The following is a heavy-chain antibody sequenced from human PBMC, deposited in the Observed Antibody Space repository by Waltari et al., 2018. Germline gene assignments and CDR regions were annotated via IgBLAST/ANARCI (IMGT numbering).Heavy chain of an antibody. CDR1: GFTFSSYA. D-gene: IGHD1-1*01. Sequence: EVQLLESGGGLVQPGGSLRLSCAASGFTFSSYAMSWVRQAPGKGLEWVSGISGSGGSTYYADSGKGRFTISRDNSKNTLYLQMNSLRAEDTAVYYCAKDPVKGTLPKYYFDYWGQGTLVTVSS. J-gene: IGHJ4*02. CDR2: ISGSGGST. CDR3: AKDPVKGTLPKYYFDY. V-gene: IGHV3-23*01.